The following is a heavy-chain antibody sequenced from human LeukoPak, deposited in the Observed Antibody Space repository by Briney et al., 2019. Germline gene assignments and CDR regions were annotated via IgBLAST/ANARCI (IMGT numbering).Heavy chain of an antibody. Sequence: PSETLSLTCTVSGASISGYYWNWIRQSPGKGLEWIAFIYDTGSSNYNPSLRSRVTISVDTSKNQFSLKLKSVTAADTAVYYCAGNRNALGDINWLGPWGQGTLVTVSS. J-gene: IGHJ5*02. CDR3: AGNRNALGDINWLGP. V-gene: IGHV4-59*01. D-gene: IGHD2/OR15-2a*01. CDR1: GASISGYY. CDR2: IYDTGSS.